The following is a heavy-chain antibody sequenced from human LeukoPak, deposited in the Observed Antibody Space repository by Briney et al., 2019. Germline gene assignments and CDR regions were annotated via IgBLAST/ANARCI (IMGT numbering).Heavy chain of an antibody. CDR2: IYYSGST. CDR1: GGSISSYY. D-gene: IGHD6-13*01. Sequence: PSETLSLTCTVSGGSISSYYWSWIRQPPGKGLEWIGYIYYSGSTNYNPSPKSRVTISVDTSKNQFSLKLSSVTAADTAVYYCARYGKQQLVLWGQGTLVTVSS. J-gene: IGHJ4*02. V-gene: IGHV4-59*01. CDR3: ARYGKQQLVL.